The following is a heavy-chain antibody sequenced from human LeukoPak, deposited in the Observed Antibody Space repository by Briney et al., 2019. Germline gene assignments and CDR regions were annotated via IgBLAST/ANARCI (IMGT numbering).Heavy chain of an antibody. V-gene: IGHV3-11*06. CDR2: ISSGSPYI. Sequence: GGSLRLSCAASGFTLSDYYMSWIRQAPGKGLEGVSYISSGSPYIYDADSVKGRFTISRDNAKSSLYLRMSSLRAEDTAVYYCARVGRYCSTTGCDYYYGMDVWGQGTTVTVSS. CDR3: ARVGRYCSTTGCDYYYGMDV. D-gene: IGHD2-2*01. CDR1: GFTLSDYY. J-gene: IGHJ6*02.